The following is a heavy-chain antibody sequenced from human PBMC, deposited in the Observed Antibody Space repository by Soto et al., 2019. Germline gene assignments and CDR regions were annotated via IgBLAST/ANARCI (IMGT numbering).Heavy chain of an antibody. V-gene: IGHV3-30*18. Sequence: PGGSLRLSCAASGFTFSSYGMHWVRQAPGKGLEWVAVISYDGSNKYYADSVKGRFTISRDNSKNTLYLQMNSLRAEDTAVYYCAKDVIAVACTLYCAMGVWRQAYTVTVCS. CDR2: ISYDGSNK. J-gene: IGHJ6*02. CDR1: GFTFSSYG. CDR3: AKDVIAVACTLYCAMGV. D-gene: IGHD6-19*01.